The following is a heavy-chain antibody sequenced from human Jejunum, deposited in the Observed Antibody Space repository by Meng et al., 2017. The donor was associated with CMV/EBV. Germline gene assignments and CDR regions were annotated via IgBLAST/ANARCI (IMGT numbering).Heavy chain of an antibody. CDR3: ATWVTGSSSRFDN. J-gene: IGHJ4*02. Sequence: GSRYKFTSNWIAWVRQMPGKGLEWMGNIYPADSDIIYRPSFQGQDTISADKSILTAYVQWSSLKASDTAMYYCATWVTGSSSRFDNWGQGTLVTVSS. V-gene: IGHV5-51*01. D-gene: IGHD2-2*01. CDR1: RYKFTSNW. CDR2: IYPADSDI.